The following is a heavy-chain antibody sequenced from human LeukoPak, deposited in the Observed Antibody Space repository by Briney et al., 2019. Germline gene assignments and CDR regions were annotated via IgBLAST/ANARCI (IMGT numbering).Heavy chain of an antibody. V-gene: IGHV1-69*04. CDR3: ATPTTVTTPY. Sequence: ASVKVSCKASGGTFSRYAISWVRQAPGQGLEWMGRIIPILGIANYAQKFQGRVTITADKSTSTAYMELSSLRSEDTAVYYCATPTTVTTPYWGQGTLVTVSS. CDR1: GGTFSRYA. J-gene: IGHJ4*02. CDR2: IIPILGIA. D-gene: IGHD4-17*01.